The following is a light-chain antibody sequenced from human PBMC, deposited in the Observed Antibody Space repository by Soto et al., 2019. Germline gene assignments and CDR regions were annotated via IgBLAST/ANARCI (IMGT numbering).Light chain of an antibody. J-gene: IGLJ3*02. CDR1: SSNIGNNY. Sequence: QSALTQPPSVSAAPGQKVTISCSGSSSNIGNNYVSWYQQLPGTAPKLLIYDNNKRPSEIPDRFSGSKSGTSATLGIIGLQTGDEADYYCGTWDSSLGGVFGGGTKLTVL. CDR2: DNN. CDR3: GTWDSSLGGV. V-gene: IGLV1-51*01.